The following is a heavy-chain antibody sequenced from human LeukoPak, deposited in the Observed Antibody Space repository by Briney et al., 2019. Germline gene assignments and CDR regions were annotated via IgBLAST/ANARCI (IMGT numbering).Heavy chain of an antibody. D-gene: IGHD1-26*01. CDR1: AFAFSSNW. J-gene: IGHJ4*02. CDR3: ARDLHPRYYLPDY. V-gene: IGHV3-7*04. Sequence: GGSLRLSCVASAFAFSSNWMSWVRQAPGKGLEWVASIKEDGSETYYVDSVKGRFTISRDNAKNSPYLQMNSLRAEDTAVYYCARDLHPRYYLPDYWGQGTLVTVSS. CDR2: IKEDGSET.